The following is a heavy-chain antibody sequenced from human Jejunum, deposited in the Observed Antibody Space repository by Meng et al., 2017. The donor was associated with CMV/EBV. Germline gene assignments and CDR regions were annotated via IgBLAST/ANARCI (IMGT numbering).Heavy chain of an antibody. Sequence: SGVALSSDEMDWVRQAPGKGLEWVAVISYDGSNKYYADSVKGRFTISRDNSKNTLYLQMNSLRAEDTALYYCARGLLAGNQRGYFDLWGRGTLVTVSS. CDR3: ARGLLAGNQRGYFDL. V-gene: IGHV3-30*04. J-gene: IGHJ2*01. CDR2: ISYDGSNK. CDR1: GVALSSDE. D-gene: IGHD3-3*02.